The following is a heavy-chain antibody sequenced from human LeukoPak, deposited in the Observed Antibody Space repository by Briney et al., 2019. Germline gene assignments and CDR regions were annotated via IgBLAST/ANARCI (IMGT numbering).Heavy chain of an antibody. CDR3: ARRNTADASIDF. CDR2: VFYSGSN. CDR1: GGSIIGHW. Sequence: SETLSLTCSVSGGSIIGHWWSWIRQPPGKGLEWIGDVFYSGSNNYNPSLKSRLTISLDTSKNQFSLNLRSVTATDTAMYYCARRNTADASIDFWGQGTLVIASS. J-gene: IGHJ4*02. V-gene: IGHV4-59*08. D-gene: IGHD4-17*01.